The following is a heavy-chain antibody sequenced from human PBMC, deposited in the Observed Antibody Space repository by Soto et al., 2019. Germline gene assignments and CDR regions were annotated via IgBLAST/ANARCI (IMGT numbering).Heavy chain of an antibody. CDR3: ARYPYDVWSGYQEIQANYYGMDV. D-gene: IGHD3-3*01. Sequence: GESLKISCKGSGYSFTSYWISWVRQMPGKGLAWMGRIDPSDSYTDYSPSFQGHVTISADKSISTAYLQWSSLKASDTAMYYCARYPYDVWSGYQEIQANYYGMDVWGQGTTVTVSS. CDR2: IDPSDSYT. J-gene: IGHJ6*02. V-gene: IGHV5-10-1*01. CDR1: GYSFTSYW.